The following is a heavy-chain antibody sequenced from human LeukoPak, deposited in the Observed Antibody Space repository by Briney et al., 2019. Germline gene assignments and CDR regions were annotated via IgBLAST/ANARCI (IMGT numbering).Heavy chain of an antibody. V-gene: IGHV3-21*04. D-gene: IGHD6-6*01. CDR3: AKDRGYSSSSGFDY. Sequence: GGSLRLSCAASGFTFSTYSMNWVRQAPGKGLEWVSSISSGSSYIYYTDSVKGRFTISRDNSKNTLYLQMNSLRAEDTAVYYCAKDRGYSSSSGFDYWGQGTLVTVSS. J-gene: IGHJ4*02. CDR2: ISSGSSYI. CDR1: GFTFSTYS.